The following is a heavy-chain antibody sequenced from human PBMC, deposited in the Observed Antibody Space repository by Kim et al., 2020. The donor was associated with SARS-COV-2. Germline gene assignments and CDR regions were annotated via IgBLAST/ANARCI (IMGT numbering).Heavy chain of an antibody. CDR2: ISSNGGST. D-gene: IGHD6-13*01. V-gene: IGHV3-64D*06. J-gene: IGHJ6*02. CDR1: GFTFSSYA. CDR3: VKDFGYSSSWYFPGYYYGMDV. Sequence: GGSLRLSCLASGFTFSSYAMHWVRQAPGKGLEYVSAISSNGGSTYYADSVKGRFTISRDNSKNTLYLQMSSLRAEDTAVYYCVKDFGYSSSWYFPGYYYGMDVWGQGTPVTVSS.